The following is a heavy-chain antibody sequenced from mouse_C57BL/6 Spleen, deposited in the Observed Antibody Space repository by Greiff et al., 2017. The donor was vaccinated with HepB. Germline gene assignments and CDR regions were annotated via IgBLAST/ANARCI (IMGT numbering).Heavy chain of an antibody. V-gene: IGHV1-64*01. Sequence: QVQLKQPGAELVKPGASVKLSCKASGYTFTSYWMHWVKQRPGQGLEWIGMIHPNSGSTNYNEKFKSKATLTVDKSSSTAYMQLSSLTSEDSAVYYCASGVYYGNYEAMDYWGQGTSVTVSS. CDR2: IHPNSGST. D-gene: IGHD2-1*01. J-gene: IGHJ4*01. CDR3: ASGVYYGNYEAMDY. CDR1: GYTFTSYW.